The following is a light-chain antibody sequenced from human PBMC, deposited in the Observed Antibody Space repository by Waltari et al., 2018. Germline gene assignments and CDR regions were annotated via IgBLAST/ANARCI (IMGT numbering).Light chain of an antibody. V-gene: IGLV1-47*01. J-gene: IGLJ3*02. CDR2: RNN. CDR1: SSNIGSNF. CDR3: APWDDSLSGPGV. Sequence: QSVLTQPPSASGTPGQRVTISCSGSSSNIGSNFVYWYQQLPGTAPKLLIYRNNQRPSGVPDRFSGSKSGTSAFLAISGLRSEDEADYYCAPWDDSLSGPGVFGGGTKLTVL.